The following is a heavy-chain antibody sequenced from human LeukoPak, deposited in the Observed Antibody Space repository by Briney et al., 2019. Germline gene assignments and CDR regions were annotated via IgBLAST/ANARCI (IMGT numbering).Heavy chain of an antibody. CDR3: ARVVGATPPNGYYYYYMDV. CDR2: IYYSGST. J-gene: IGHJ6*03. V-gene: IGHV4-59*01. Sequence: SETLSLTCTVSGGSISSYYWSWIRQPPGKGLEWIGYIYYSGSTNYNPSLKSRATISVDTSKNQFSLKLSSVTAAGTAVYYCARVVGATPPNGYYYYYMDVWGKGTTVTVSS. CDR1: GGSISSYY. D-gene: IGHD1-26*01.